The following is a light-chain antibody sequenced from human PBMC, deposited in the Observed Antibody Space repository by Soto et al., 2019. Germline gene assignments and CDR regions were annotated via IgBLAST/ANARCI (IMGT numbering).Light chain of an antibody. J-gene: IGLJ2*01. Sequence: QSALTQPASVSGSPGQSITISCTGTSSDVGGYNLVSWYQHSPGKAPKLILFAVSDRPSGVSHRFSGSKSGNTASLTISGLQAEDEADYYCCSYTSLITVVFGGGTKLTVL. CDR2: AVS. CDR1: SSDVGGYNL. V-gene: IGLV2-14*01. CDR3: CSYTSLITVV.